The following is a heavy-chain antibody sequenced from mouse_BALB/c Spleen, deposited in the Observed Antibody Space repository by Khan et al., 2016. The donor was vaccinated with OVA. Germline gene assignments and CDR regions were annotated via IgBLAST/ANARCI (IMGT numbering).Heavy chain of an antibody. CDR3: ARTARIKY. V-gene: IGHV3-2*02. Sequence: EVQLQESGPGLVKPSQSLSLTCTVTGYSITSGYGWNWIRQFPGNKLEWMGYISYSGSTNYNQSLKSRISITRVTSKNQFFLQFNSVTTEDTATYYCARTARIKYWGQGTTLTVSS. CDR1: GYSITSGYG. D-gene: IGHD1-2*01. J-gene: IGHJ2*01. CDR2: ISYSGST.